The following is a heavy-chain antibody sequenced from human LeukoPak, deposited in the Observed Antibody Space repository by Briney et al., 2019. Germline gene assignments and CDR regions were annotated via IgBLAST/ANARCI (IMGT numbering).Heavy chain of an antibody. Sequence: GGSLRLSCAASGFTFSNFGMHWVRQAPGKGLEWVAFIRYDGSNEYYADSVKGRFTISRDNSKNTLYLQMNSLRGEDTAVYYCAKDGDTMSGTYYYDMDVWGKGTTVTIS. J-gene: IGHJ6*03. D-gene: IGHD1-26*01. V-gene: IGHV3-30*02. CDR3: AKDGDTMSGTYYYDMDV. CDR1: GFTFSNFG. CDR2: IRYDGSNE.